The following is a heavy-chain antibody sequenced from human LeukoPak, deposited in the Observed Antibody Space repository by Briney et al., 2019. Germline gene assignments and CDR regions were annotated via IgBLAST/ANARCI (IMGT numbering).Heavy chain of an antibody. D-gene: IGHD3-22*01. CDR1: GGSISSYY. CDR3: ARSERIIMILGGAFDI. V-gene: IGHV4-4*07. CDR2: IYTSGST. J-gene: IGHJ3*02. Sequence: PSETLSLTCTVPGGSISSYYWSWIRQPAGKGLERIGRIYTSGSTNYNPSLKSRVTMSVDTSKNQFSLKLSSVTAADTAVYYCARSERIIMILGGAFDIWGQGTVVTVSS.